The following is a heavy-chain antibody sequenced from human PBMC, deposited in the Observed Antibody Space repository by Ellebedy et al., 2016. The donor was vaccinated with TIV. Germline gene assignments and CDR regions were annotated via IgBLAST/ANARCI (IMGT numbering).Heavy chain of an antibody. CDR2: IYYSGST. CDR3: ARVTKGAYYYDSSGYFLYLFDAFDI. J-gene: IGHJ3*02. D-gene: IGHD3-22*01. V-gene: IGHV4-59*01. Sequence: SETLSLTCTVSGGSISSYYWSWIRQPPGKGLEWIGYIYYSGSTNYNPSLKSRVTISVDTSKNQFSLKLSSVTAADTAVYYCARVTKGAYYYDSSGYFLYLFDAFDIWGQGTMVTVSS. CDR1: GGSISSYY.